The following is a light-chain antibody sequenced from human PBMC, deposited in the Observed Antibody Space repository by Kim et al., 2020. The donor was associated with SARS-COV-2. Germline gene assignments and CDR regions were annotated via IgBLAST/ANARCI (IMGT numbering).Light chain of an antibody. CDR1: SSDIGAYNL. Sequence: QSDTISCTGTSSDIGAYNLVSWFQQHPDKAPKLMIFDVNRRPSGVPDRFSGTKSHNTASLTVSGLQPDDEAYYSCFSYAGSDSWVFGGGTQLTVL. V-gene: IGLV2-8*01. CDR3: FSYAGSDSWV. J-gene: IGLJ3*02. CDR2: DVN.